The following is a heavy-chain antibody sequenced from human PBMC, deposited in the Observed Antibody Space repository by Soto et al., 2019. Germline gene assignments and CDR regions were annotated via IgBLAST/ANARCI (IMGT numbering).Heavy chain of an antibody. V-gene: IGHV1-69*12. CDR3: AIPRPTTGTSPYWDGMDV. Sequence: QVQLVQSGAEVKKPGSSVKVSCKASGGTFSSYAISWVRQAPGQGLEWMGGIIPIFGTANYAQKFQGRVTITADESRSTADMELSSVRSEDTAVYYCAIPRPTTGTSPYWDGMDVWGQGTTVTVSS. CDR2: IIPIFGTA. CDR1: GGTFSSYA. D-gene: IGHD1-1*01. J-gene: IGHJ6*02.